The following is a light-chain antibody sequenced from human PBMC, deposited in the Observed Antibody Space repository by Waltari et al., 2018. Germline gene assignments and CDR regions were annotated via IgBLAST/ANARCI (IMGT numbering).Light chain of an antibody. CDR2: VTS. Sequence: IVVTQSPGTPFVSPGERATLSFRASYRFSRNLAWYQQKPGRAPRLLIHVTSTRATGIPARFSGSGSGTEFTLTISSLQSEDFAVYYCQQYINWPPITFGHGTRLEIK. V-gene: IGKV3-15*01. CDR1: YRFSRN. CDR3: QQYINWPPIT. J-gene: IGKJ5*01.